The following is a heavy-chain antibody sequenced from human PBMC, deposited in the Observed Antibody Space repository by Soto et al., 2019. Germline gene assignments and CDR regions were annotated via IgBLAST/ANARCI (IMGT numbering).Heavy chain of an antibody. V-gene: IGHV3-23*01. CDR1: GFTFSSYA. D-gene: IGHD5-18*01. CDR3: AKARGGYSYGVDNWFDP. J-gene: IGHJ5*02. CDR2: ISNSGGNS. Sequence: GGSLRLSCAASGFTFSSYAMGWVRQAPGKGLEWVSIISNSGGNSYYSDSVKGRFTVSRDNSKNTLFLQMNNLRAGDTAVYYCAKARGGYSYGVDNWFDPWGQGTLVTVSS.